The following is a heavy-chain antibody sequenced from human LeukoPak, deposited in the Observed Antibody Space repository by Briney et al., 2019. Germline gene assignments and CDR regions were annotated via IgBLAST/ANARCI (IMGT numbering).Heavy chain of an antibody. CDR2: INPNSGGT. Sequence: ASVKVSCKASGYTFTGYYMHWVRQAPGQGLEWMGWINPNSGGTDYAQKFQGRVTMTRDTSISTVYMELSRLRSDDTAVYYCARSQQSTMIVVVTSYYFDYWGQGTLVTVSS. CDR3: ARSQQSTMIVVVTSYYFDY. CDR1: GYTFTGYY. J-gene: IGHJ4*02. D-gene: IGHD3-22*01. V-gene: IGHV1-2*02.